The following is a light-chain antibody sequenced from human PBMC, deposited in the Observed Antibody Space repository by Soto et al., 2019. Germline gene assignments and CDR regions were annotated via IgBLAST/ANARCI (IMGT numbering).Light chain of an antibody. J-gene: IGKJ3*01. CDR2: GSS. V-gene: IGKV3-20*01. CDR1: QSVSSSY. CDR3: QVYGNSPLFT. Sequence: EIVMTQSPATLSVSPGERATLSCRASQSVSSSYVAWFQQKPGQTPRLLISGSSSRATGIPDRFSGSGSGTDFTLTISRLEPEDFAVYWCQVYGNSPLFTFGPGTKVDIK.